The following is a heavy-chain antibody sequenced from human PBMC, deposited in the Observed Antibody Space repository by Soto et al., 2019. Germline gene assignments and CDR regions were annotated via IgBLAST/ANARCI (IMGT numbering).Heavy chain of an antibody. CDR1: GFTFSSYA. V-gene: IGHV3-64*01. Sequence: GGSLRLSCAASGFTFSSYAMHWVRQAPGKGLEYVSAISRNGSSTEYANSVKGRVTSSRYNSKKTLYLQMGNMRAEDTAVYYCARDRTTSRKYYYYYYMDVWGQGTTVTVSS. J-gene: IGHJ6*03. CDR2: ISRNGSST. CDR3: ARDRTTSRKYYYYYYMDV. D-gene: IGHD1-1*01.